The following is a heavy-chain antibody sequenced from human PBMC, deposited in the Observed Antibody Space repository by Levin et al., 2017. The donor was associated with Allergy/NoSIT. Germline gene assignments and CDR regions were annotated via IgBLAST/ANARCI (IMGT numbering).Heavy chain of an antibody. Sequence: GGSLRLSCAASGFTFRSYAMNWVRQAPGKGLEWVSAISGSGGSTYYADSVKGRFTISRDNSKNTLYLQMNTLRAEDTAVYYCAKGSSGTLLDYFDYWGQGTLVTVSS. J-gene: IGHJ4*02. CDR3: AKGSSGTLLDYFDY. CDR2: ISGSGGST. CDR1: GFTFRSYA. V-gene: IGHV3-23*01. D-gene: IGHD3-10*01.